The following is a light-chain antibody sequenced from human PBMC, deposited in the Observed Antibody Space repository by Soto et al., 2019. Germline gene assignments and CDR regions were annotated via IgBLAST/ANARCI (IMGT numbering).Light chain of an antibody. V-gene: IGKV1-39*01. Sequence: DIQMTQSPSSLSASVGDRVTITCRASQSISSYLNWYQQKPGKAPERLIYAVSTLQSGVPSRFSGSGSGTDFTLTISSLQPEDFANYYCQQSSSMPITFGQGTRLEI. CDR1: QSISSY. CDR3: QQSSSMPIT. CDR2: AVS. J-gene: IGKJ5*01.